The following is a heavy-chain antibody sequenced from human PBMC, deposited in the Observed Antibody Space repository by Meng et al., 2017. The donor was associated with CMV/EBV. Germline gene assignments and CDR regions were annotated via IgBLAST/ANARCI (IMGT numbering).Heavy chain of an antibody. Sequence: SVKVSCKASGGTFSSYVISWVRQAPGQGLEWMGGIIPILGIANYAQKFQGRVTITADKSTSTAYMELSSLRSEDTAVYYCARRGDIVVVPATMYYYYGMDVWGQGTTVTVSS. CDR3: ARRGDIVVVPATMYYYYGMDV. D-gene: IGHD2-2*01. J-gene: IGHJ6*02. CDR2: IIPILGIA. CDR1: GGTFSSYV. V-gene: IGHV1-69*10.